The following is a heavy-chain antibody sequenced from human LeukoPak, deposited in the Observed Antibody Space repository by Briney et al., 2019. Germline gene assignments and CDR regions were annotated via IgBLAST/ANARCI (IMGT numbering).Heavy chain of an antibody. J-gene: IGHJ5*02. CDR3: ARVDGSCSGGSCPSGNWFDP. V-gene: IGHV4-59*08. CDR1: GGSINNYY. CDR2: IYYTGGST. Sequence: SETLSLTCTVSGGSINNYYWSWIRQPPGKGLEWIAYIYYTGGSTNYNPSLKSRVTISVDTSNNQFSLKLNSVTAADTAVYYCARVDGSCSGGSCPSGNWFDPWGQGTLVTVSS. D-gene: IGHD2-15*01.